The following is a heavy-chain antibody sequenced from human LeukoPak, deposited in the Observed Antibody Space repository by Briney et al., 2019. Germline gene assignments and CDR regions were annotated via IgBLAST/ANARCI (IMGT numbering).Heavy chain of an antibody. CDR2: ISYDGSNR. Sequence: PGGSLRLSCAASGFTFSSSAMSWVRQAPGKGLEWVAVISYDGSNRYYADSVKGRFTISRDNSKDTLYLQMNSLRVEDTAVYYCARVGRKYCSGGSCQNGYYWGQGTLVTVSS. CDR1: GFTFSSSA. V-gene: IGHV3-30-3*01. J-gene: IGHJ4*02. CDR3: ARVGRKYCSGGSCQNGYY. D-gene: IGHD2-15*01.